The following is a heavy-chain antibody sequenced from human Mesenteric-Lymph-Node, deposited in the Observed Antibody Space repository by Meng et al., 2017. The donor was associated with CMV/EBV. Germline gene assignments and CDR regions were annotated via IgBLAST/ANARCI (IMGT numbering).Heavy chain of an antibody. J-gene: IGHJ6*02. D-gene: IGHD4-17*01. CDR3: ASSLRALGGMDV. V-gene: IGHV3-21*01. CDR2: ISSSSSYI. Sequence: GESLKISCAASGFTVSSNYMSWVRQAPGKGLEWVSSISSSSSYIYYADSVKGRFTISRDNAKNSLYLQMNSLRAEDTAVYYCASSLRALGGMDVWGQGTTVTVSS. CDR1: GFTVSSNY.